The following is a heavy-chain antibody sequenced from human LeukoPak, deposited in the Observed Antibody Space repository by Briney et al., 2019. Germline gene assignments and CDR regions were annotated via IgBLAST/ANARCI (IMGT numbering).Heavy chain of an antibody. D-gene: IGHD3-10*01. CDR3: ARERGDGYTSIDY. CDR2: IYSGGST. Sequence: ETGGSLRLSCAASGFTVSSNYMSWVRQAPGKGLEWVSVIYSGGSTYYADSVKGRFTISRHNSKNTLYLQMNSLRAEDTAVYYCARERGDGYTSIDYWGQGTLVTVSS. V-gene: IGHV3-53*04. J-gene: IGHJ4*02. CDR1: GFTVSSNY.